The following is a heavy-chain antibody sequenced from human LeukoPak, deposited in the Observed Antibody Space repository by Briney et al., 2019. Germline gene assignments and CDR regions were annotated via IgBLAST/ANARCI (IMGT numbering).Heavy chain of an antibody. CDR1: GGSVSSSNW. V-gene: IGHV4-4*02. Sequence: SETLSLTCAVSGGSVSSSNWWTWVRQPPGKGLEWIGEIYHSGTTNYNPSLKSRVTISVDKSENQFSLKLSSVTAADTAVYFCARNGGNTDFDYWGQGTLVTVSS. CDR3: ARNGGNTDFDY. J-gene: IGHJ4*02. D-gene: IGHD2-8*01. CDR2: IYHSGTT.